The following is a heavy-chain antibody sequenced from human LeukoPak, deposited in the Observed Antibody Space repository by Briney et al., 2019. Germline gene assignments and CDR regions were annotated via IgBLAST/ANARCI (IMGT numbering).Heavy chain of an antibody. J-gene: IGHJ5*02. D-gene: IGHD3-22*01. V-gene: IGHV4-30-2*01. Sequence: SETLSLTCAASGGSISSGGYSWSWIRQPPGKGLEWIGYIYHSGSTYYNPSLKSRVTISVDRSKNQFSLKLSSVTAADTAVYYCARESLITPGAWFDPWGQGTLVTVSS. CDR1: GGSISSGGYS. CDR3: ARESLITPGAWFDP. CDR2: IYHSGST.